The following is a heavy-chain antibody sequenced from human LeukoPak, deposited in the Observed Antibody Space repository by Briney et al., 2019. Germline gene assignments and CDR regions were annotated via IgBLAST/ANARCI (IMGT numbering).Heavy chain of an antibody. Sequence: GGSLTLSCAASGFTFSSYNMHWIRQAPGKALEWTAVISYDGSSKYYADSARGRFTNSRDNSKNTLSLQMNSLRAEDTAVYNCARDLSGYGGSFDYWGQGTLVTVSS. D-gene: IGHD4-23*01. CDR3: ARDLSGYGGSFDY. V-gene: IGHV3-30-3*01. CDR2: ISYDGSSK. CDR1: GFTFSSYN. J-gene: IGHJ4*02.